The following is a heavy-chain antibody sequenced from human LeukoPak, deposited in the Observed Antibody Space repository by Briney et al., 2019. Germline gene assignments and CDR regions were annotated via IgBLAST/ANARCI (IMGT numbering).Heavy chain of an antibody. D-gene: IGHD2/OR15-2a*01. Sequence: PSETLSLTCTVSGGSISSYSWSWIRQPPGKGLEGIGYIYSSGSKNYNPSLKSRLTIPVDTSKNQFSLKLSSVTAADTAVYYCARRSSTAPVYFDYWGQGTLVTVSS. J-gene: IGHJ4*02. V-gene: IGHV4-59*01. CDR1: GGSISSYS. CDR2: IYSSGSK. CDR3: ARRSSTAPVYFDY.